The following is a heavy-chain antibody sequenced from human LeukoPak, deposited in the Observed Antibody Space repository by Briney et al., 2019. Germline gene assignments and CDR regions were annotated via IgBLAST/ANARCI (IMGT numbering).Heavy chain of an antibody. D-gene: IGHD5-24*01. CDR3: ARGRGDGYNRSWFDP. Sequence: SETLSLTCTVSGGSISNYYWSWIRQPPGKGLEWIGEINHSGSTNYNPSLKSRVTISVDTSKNQFSLKLSSVTAADTAVYYCARGRGDGYNRSWFDPWGQGTLVTVSS. V-gene: IGHV4-34*01. J-gene: IGHJ5*02. CDR1: GGSISNYY. CDR2: INHSGST.